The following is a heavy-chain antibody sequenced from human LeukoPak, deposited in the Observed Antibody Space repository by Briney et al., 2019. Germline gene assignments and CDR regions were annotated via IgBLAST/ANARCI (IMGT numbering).Heavy chain of an antibody. V-gene: IGHV2-26*01. CDR2: IFSNDEK. Sequence: SGPTLFNVTDTLTLTCTVSEFSLSNARMGVSWIRQPPGKALEWLAHIFSNDEKSYSTSLKSRLTISKDTSKSQVVLTMTNMDPVDTATYYYARSYYYDSSGYYYYYFDSWGQGTLVTVSS. CDR3: ARSYYYDSSGYYYYYFDS. D-gene: IGHD3-22*01. CDR1: EFSLSNARMG. J-gene: IGHJ4*02.